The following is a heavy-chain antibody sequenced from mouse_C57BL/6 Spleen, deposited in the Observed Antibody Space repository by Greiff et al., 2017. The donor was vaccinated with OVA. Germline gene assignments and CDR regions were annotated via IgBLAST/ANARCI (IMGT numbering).Heavy chain of an antibody. CDR1: GFTFSSYA. V-gene: IGHV5-4*01. D-gene: IGHD4-1*01. CDR2: ISDGGSYT. CDR3: ARDQELGRGYYFDY. J-gene: IGHJ2*01. Sequence: EVQRVESGGGLVKPGGSLKLTCAASGFTFSSYAMSWVRQTPEKRLEWVATISDGGSYTYSPDNVKGRFTIFRDNAKNNLYLQMSQLKSEDTAMYYWARDQELGRGYYFDYWGQGTTLTVSS.